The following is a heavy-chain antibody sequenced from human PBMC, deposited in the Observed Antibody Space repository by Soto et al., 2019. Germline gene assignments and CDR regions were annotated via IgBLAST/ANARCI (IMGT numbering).Heavy chain of an antibody. D-gene: IGHD3-10*01. V-gene: IGHV3-23*01. CDR3: AKDLELAMVRYFDY. CDR1: GFTFSSYA. J-gene: IGHJ4*02. Sequence: PGGSLRLSCAASGFTFSSYAMSWVRQAPGKGLEWVSAISGSGGSTYYADSVKGRFTISRDNSKNTLYLQMNGLRAEDTAVYYCAKDLELAMVRYFDYWGQGTLVTVSS. CDR2: ISGSGGST.